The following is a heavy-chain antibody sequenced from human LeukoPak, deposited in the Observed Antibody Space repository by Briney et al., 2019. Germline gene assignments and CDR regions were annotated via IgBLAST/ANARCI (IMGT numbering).Heavy chain of an antibody. CDR3: AKDNKYYYGSGSYYIFDY. D-gene: IGHD3-10*01. CDR1: GFTFSSYA. CDR2: ISGTGGST. Sequence: GGSLRLSCAASGFTFSSYAMSWVRQAPGKGLEWVSAISGTGGSTYYADSVKGRFTISRDYSKNTLYMQMNSLRAEDTAVYYCAKDNKYYYGSGSYYIFDYWGQGTLVTVSS. J-gene: IGHJ4*02. V-gene: IGHV3-23*01.